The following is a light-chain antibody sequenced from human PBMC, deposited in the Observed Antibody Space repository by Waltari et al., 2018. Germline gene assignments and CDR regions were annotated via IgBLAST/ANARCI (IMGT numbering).Light chain of an antibody. CDR1: AFGNKY. J-gene: IGLJ2*01. Sequence: SFALTQAPSLSVSPGQTATIACSADAFGNKYVFWYQQKPGHSPVLVIFEDEKRPSGIPERFSSSNSGNTSLLTITGVQALDEAAYYCQTWDTNTVLFGGGTKLTVL. CDR2: EDE. V-gene: IGLV3-1*01. CDR3: QTWDTNTVL.